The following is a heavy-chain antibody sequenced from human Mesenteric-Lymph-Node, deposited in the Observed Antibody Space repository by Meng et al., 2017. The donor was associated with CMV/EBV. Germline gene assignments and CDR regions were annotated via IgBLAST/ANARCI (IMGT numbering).Heavy chain of an antibody. V-gene: IGHV4-30-4*08. Sequence: VSGASISSSDNYWGWARQSPGAGLEWIGYIYYTGTTYYNPSLKSRITISMDTSKNQFSLKLTSVTAADTAVYYCARGDETNSFVFDYWGQGTLVTVSS. CDR3: ARGDETNSFVFDY. CDR2: IYYTGTT. CDR1: GASISSSDNY. J-gene: IGHJ4*02. D-gene: IGHD1/OR15-1a*01.